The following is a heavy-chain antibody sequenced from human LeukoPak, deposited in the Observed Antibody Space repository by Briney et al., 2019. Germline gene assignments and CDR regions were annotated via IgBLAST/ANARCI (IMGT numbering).Heavy chain of an antibody. D-gene: IGHD3-16*02. Sequence: SETLSLTCTVSGGSISSYYWSWIRQPPGKGLEWIGYIYYSGSTNYNPSLKSRVTISVGTSKNQFSLKLSSVTAADTAVYYCARHRTASDYWGQGTLVTVSS. V-gene: IGHV4-59*01. CDR1: GGSISSYY. CDR2: IYYSGST. CDR3: ARHRTASDY. J-gene: IGHJ4*02.